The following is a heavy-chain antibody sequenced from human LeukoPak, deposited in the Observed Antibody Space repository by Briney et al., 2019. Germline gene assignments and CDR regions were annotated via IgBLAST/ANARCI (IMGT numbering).Heavy chain of an antibody. D-gene: IGHD5-24*01. CDR3: AKDSGWIQFIE. V-gene: IGHV3-23*01. J-gene: IGHJ4*02. CDR2: VTPSGYRT. CDR1: GLSFSASG. Sequence: GRSLRLSCAGSGLSFSASGMNWVRQAPGKGLEWVAVVTPSGYRTYYADSVKGRFITSRDNSKTTMYLQMNSLRAEDTGVYYCAKDSGWIQFIEWGQGTSVTVSS.